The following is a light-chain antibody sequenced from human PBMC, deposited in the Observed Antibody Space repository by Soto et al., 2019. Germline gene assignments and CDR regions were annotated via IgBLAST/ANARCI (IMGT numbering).Light chain of an antibody. CDR3: QKYNSALSFT. J-gene: IGKJ3*01. CDR1: QGISNY. CDR2: AAS. V-gene: IGKV1-27*01. Sequence: DIQMTQSPSSLSASVGDRVTITCRASQGISNYLAWYQQKPGKVPKLLIYAASTLQSGVPSRFSGSGSGTDFTPTISSLQPEDVATYYCQKYNSALSFTFGPGTKVDIK.